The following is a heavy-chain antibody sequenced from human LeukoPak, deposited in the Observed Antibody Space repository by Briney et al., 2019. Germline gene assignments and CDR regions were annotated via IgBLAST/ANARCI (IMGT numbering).Heavy chain of an antibody. CDR1: GFTVSSNY. J-gene: IGHJ4*02. CDR2: IYSGGST. Sequence: GGSLRLSCAASGFTVSSNYMSWVRQAPGKGLEWVSVIYSGGSTYYADSVKGRFTISRDNSKNTLYLQMNSLRAEDTAVYYCARPESGNYYFDYWGQGTLVTVSS. V-gene: IGHV3-66*04. CDR3: ARPESGNYYFDY. D-gene: IGHD1-26*01.